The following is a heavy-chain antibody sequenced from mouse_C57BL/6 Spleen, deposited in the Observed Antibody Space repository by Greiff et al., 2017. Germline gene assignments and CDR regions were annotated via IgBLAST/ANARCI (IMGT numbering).Heavy chain of an antibody. CDR2: IDPSDSYT. CDR1: GYTFTSYW. J-gene: IGHJ1*03. CDR3: ARKAELGREYFDV. V-gene: IGHV1-69*01. D-gene: IGHD4-1*01. Sequence: QVQLQQPGAELVMPGASVKLSCKASGYTFTSYWMHWVKQRPGQGLEWIGEIDPSDSYTNYNQKFKGKSTLTVDKSSSTAYMQLSSLTSGDSAVYYCARKAELGREYFDVWGTGTTVTVSS.